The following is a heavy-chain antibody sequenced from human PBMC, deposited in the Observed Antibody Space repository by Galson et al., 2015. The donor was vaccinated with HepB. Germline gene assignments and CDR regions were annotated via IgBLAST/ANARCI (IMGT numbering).Heavy chain of an antibody. CDR1: GYTFSSYA. J-gene: IGHJ6*02. Sequence: SLRLSCAASGYTFSSYAMSWVRQAPGKGLEWVSAISGSGGSTYYADSVKGRFTISRDNSKNTLYLQMNSLRAEDTAVYYCAKDLGSGYYYGMDVWGQGTTVTVSS. CDR3: AKDLGSGYYYGMDV. CDR2: ISGSGGST. V-gene: IGHV3-23*01. D-gene: IGHD6-25*01.